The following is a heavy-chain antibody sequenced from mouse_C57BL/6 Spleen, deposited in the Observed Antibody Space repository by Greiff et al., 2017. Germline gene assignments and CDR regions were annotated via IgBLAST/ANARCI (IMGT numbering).Heavy chain of an antibody. J-gene: IGHJ4*01. Sequence: QVQLQQSGAELARPGASVKMSCKASGYTFTSYTMHWVKQRPGQGLEWIGYINPSSGYTKYNQKFKDKATLTADKSSSTAYMQLSSLTSEDSAVYYCAREETYYSNYDAMGYWGQGTSVTVSS. CDR2: INPSSGYT. V-gene: IGHV1-4*01. CDR3: AREETYYSNYDAMGY. D-gene: IGHD2-5*01. CDR1: GYTFTSYT.